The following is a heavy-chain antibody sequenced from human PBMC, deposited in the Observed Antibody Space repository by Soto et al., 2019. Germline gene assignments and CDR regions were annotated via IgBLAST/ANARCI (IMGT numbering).Heavy chain of an antibody. J-gene: IGHJ6*03. CDR1: GYTFTSYD. CDR3: ARGSYDVCCSAYIDV. D-gene: IGHD3-3*01. CDR2: MNPNSGNT. V-gene: IGHV1-8*01. Sequence: QVQLVQSGAEVKKPGASVKVSCKASGYTFTSYDINWVRQATGQGLEWMGWMNPNSGNTGYAQKFDGRVTMTRNTSVNTAYMELSSLRSEDTAVYYCARGSYDVCCSAYIDVWGQGTTVTVSS.